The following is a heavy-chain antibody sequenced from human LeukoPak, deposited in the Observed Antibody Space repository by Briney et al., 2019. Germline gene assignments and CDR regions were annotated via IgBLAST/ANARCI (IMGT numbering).Heavy chain of an antibody. Sequence: SETLSLTCTFSGGSISSGIYYWSWIRQPPGKGLEWIGYIYYSGSTNYNPSLKSRVTISVDTSKNQFSLKLSSVTAADTAVYYCARHSVFAPDILTGYLSYYYYGMDVWGQGTTVTVSS. V-gene: IGHV4-61*01. CDR1: GGSISSGIYY. CDR3: ARHSVFAPDILTGYLSYYYYGMDV. D-gene: IGHD3-9*01. J-gene: IGHJ6*02. CDR2: IYYSGST.